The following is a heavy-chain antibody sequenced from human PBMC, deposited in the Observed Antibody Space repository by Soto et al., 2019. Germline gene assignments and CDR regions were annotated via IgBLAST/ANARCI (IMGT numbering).Heavy chain of an antibody. V-gene: IGHV6-1*01. J-gene: IGHJ4*02. Sequence: PSQTLSLTCAISGDSVSSNSAAWNWIRQSPSRGLEWLGRTYYRSKWYNDYAVSVKSRITINPDTSKNQFSLQLNSVTPEDTAVYYCAREPRGYCSGGSCPNGGLDYWGQRTLVTVSS. D-gene: IGHD2-15*01. CDR3: AREPRGYCSGGSCPNGGLDY. CDR2: TYYRSKWYN. CDR1: GDSVSSNSAA.